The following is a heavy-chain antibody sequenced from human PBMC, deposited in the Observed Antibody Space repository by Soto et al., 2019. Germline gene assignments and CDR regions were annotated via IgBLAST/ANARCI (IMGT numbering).Heavy chain of an antibody. CDR2: IDGSGRNT. V-gene: IGHV3-23*01. CDR1: GLTFRNCG. D-gene: IGHD1-1*01. CDR3: AKDGLSNSPSAIDY. J-gene: IGHJ4*02. Sequence: GSLRLSCAASGLTFRNCGMSWVRQAPGKGLDWVARIDGSGRNTYYADPVKGRFTISRDNSKNTLFLQMNSLRAEDTAIYYCAKDGLSNSPSAIDYWGQGTPVTVSS.